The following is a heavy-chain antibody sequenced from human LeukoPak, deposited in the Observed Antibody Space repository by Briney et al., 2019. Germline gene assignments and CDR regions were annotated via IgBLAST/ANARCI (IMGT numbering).Heavy chain of an antibody. V-gene: IGHV4-61*02. CDR2: IYTSGST. D-gene: IGHD3-22*01. J-gene: IGHJ4*02. Sequence: SETLSLTCTVSGGSISSGSYCWSWIRQPAGKGLEWIGRIYTSGSTNYNPSLKSRVTISVDTSKNQFSLNLSSVTAADTAVYYCARGGYYDSSGYYTESLIFDYWGQGTLVTVSS. CDR3: ARGGYYDSSGYYTESLIFDY. CDR1: GGSISSGSYC.